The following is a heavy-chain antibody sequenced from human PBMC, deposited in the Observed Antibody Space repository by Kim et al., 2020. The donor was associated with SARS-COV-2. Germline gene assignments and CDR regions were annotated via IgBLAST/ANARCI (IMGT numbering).Heavy chain of an antibody. D-gene: IGHD3-10*01. J-gene: IGHJ4*02. Sequence: STNYNPSLKSRVTISVDTSKNQFSLKLSSVTAADTAVYYCARWRGGDFDYWGQGTLVTVSS. V-gene: IGHV4-34*01. CDR2: ST. CDR3: ARWRGGDFDY.